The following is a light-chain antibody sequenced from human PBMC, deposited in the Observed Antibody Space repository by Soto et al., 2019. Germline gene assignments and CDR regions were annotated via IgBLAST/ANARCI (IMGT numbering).Light chain of an antibody. V-gene: IGKV3-20*01. CDR2: AAS. Sequence: EIVLTQSPVTLSLSPGEGATLSCRASQTVSKNYLAWYRQKAGQAPRLVIYAASTRATGIPDRFSGSGSGTDFTLTISRLEPEDFAVYYCQYYGSSPKPFGQGTKVDIK. J-gene: IGKJ1*01. CDR3: QYYGSSPKP. CDR1: QTVSKNY.